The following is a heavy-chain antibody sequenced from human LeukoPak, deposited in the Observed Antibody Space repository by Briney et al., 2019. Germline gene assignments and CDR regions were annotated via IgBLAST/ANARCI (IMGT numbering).Heavy chain of an antibody. D-gene: IGHD4-17*01. CDR3: ARDTSVPTGDYSDAFDI. Sequence: GGSLRLSCAASGFTFSSYWMSWVRQAPGKGLERVANIKQDGSEKYYVDSVKGRFTISRDNAKNSLYLQMNSLRAEDTAVYYCARDTSVPTGDYSDAFDIWGQGTMVTVSS. J-gene: IGHJ3*02. CDR2: IKQDGSEK. CDR1: GFTFSSYW. V-gene: IGHV3-7*01.